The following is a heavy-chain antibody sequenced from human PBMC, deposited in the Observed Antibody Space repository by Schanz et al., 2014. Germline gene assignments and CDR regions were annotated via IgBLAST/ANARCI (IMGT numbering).Heavy chain of an antibody. CDR1: GITLSGYG. D-gene: IGHD6-13*01. CDR2: ISFDGRNT. J-gene: IGHJ4*02. CDR3: AKEKEEVAADGSFFDY. Sequence: QVQLVESGGGVVQPGRSLRLSCAASGITLSGYGLHWVRQAPGKGLEWVGFISFDGRNTVYAHSVKGRFTISRDNSKNTVNLQMNSLRAEDTAVYYCAKEKEEVAADGSFFDYWGQGTLVTVAS. V-gene: IGHV3-30*18.